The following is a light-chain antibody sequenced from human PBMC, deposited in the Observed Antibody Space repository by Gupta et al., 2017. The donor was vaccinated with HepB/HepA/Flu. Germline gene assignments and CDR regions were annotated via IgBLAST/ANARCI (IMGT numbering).Light chain of an antibody. CDR2: GAS. V-gene: IGKV1-16*02. Sequence: DIQMTQSRSSLSASIGDTVTITCRASQGISTSLAWLQQKPGKAPKSLIYGASRLKGGVPSNFSGNGSGTDFTLTISNLQPEDCATYYCQQDINSPLTFGGGTEVQI. J-gene: IGKJ4*01. CDR3: QQDINSPLT. CDR1: QGISTS.